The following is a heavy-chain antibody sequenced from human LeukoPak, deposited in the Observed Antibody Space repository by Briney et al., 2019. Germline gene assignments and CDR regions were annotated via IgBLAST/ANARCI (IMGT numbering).Heavy chain of an antibody. CDR1: GGSISSSSYF. J-gene: IGHJ4*02. Sequence: SETLSLTCTVSGGSISSSSYFWGWIRQPPGKGLEWIGSIFYSGSTYYNPSLNSRVTISIDTSKNQFSLRLSSVTAPDTAVYYCARQMNTVTADYWGQGTLVTVSS. V-gene: IGHV4-39*01. D-gene: IGHD4-17*01. CDR3: ARQMNTVTADY. CDR2: IFYSGST.